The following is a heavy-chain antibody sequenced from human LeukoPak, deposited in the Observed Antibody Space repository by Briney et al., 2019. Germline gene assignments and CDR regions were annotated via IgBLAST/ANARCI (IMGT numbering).Heavy chain of an antibody. CDR3: AKADASGRYYDRYYYYYMDV. CDR1: GGSINSHY. V-gene: IGHV4-59*11. J-gene: IGHJ6*03. CDR2: IYYGGTT. Sequence: SETLSLTCIVSGGSINSHYWTWIRQPPGKGLEYLGYIYYGGTTVYNPSLKSRVTISLDTSKNQFSLTLTSVTAADTAVYYCAKADASGRYYDRYYYYYMDVWGKGTTVTDSS. D-gene: IGHD3-10*01.